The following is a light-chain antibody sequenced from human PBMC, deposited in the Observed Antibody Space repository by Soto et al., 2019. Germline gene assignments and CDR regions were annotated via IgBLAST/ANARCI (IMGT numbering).Light chain of an antibody. CDR2: QDS. Sequence: SYELTQPPSVSVSPGQTDSITCSGDKLGDKYACWYQQKPGQSPVLVIYQDSKRPSGIPERFSGSNSGNTATLTISGTQAVDEADYYCQAWDSSTWVFGGGTKLTVL. J-gene: IGLJ3*02. CDR3: QAWDSSTWV. CDR1: KLGDKY. V-gene: IGLV3-1*01.